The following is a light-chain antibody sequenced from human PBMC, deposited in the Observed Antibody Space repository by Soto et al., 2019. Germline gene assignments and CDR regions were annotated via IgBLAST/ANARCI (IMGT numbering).Light chain of an antibody. CDR2: DVS. CDR1: SSDVGAYNS. CDR3: SSSAGTSIPYVV. V-gene: IGLV2-14*03. J-gene: IGLJ2*01. Sequence: QSVLTQPASVSGSPGQSITISCTGTSSDVGAYNSVSWYQQHADKAPKLVIYDVSSRSSGISNRFSGSKSGNTASLTITGLQPEEEADYYCSSSAGTSIPYVVFGGGTKLTVL.